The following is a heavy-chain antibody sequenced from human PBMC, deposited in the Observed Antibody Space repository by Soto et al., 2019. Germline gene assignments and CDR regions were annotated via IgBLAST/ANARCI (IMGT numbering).Heavy chain of an antibody. CDR2: INHSGST. D-gene: IGHD3-10*01. Sequence: SETLSLTCAVYCGSFSGYYWSWIRQPPGKGLEWIGEINHSGSTNYNPSLKSRVTISVDTSKNQFSLKLSSVTAADTAVYYCARLVREDYYYYGMDVWGQGTTVTVSS. CDR1: CGSFSGYY. CDR3: ARLVREDYYYYGMDV. J-gene: IGHJ6*02. V-gene: IGHV4-34*01.